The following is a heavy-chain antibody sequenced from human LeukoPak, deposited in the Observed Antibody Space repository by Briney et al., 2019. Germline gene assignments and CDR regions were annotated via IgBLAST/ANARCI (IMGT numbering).Heavy chain of an antibody. V-gene: IGHV3-21*01. CDR1: GFTFSSFS. CDR2: ISSSSSYI. CDR3: ARQDGELSSPFDY. D-gene: IGHD3-16*02. J-gene: IGHJ4*02. Sequence: GGSLRLSCAASGFTFSSFSMNWVRQAPGKGLEWVSFISSSSSYIYYADSVKGRFTISRDNAKNSLYLQMNSLRAEDTAVYYCARQDGELSSPFDYWGQGTLVTVSS.